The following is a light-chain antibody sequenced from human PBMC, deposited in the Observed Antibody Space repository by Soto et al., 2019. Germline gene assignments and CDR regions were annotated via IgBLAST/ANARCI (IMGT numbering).Light chain of an antibody. CDR2: EVS. V-gene: IGLV2-14*01. CDR3: CSYTTTTTLEV. J-gene: IGLJ1*01. CDR1: SSDVGGYNY. Sequence: QSALTQPASVSGSPGQSIIISCTGTSSDVGGYNYVSWYQHHPGKAPKLMIYEVSNRPSGVSNRFSGSKSGNTASLTISGLQGEDEADYYCCSYTTTTTLEVFGTGTKLTVL.